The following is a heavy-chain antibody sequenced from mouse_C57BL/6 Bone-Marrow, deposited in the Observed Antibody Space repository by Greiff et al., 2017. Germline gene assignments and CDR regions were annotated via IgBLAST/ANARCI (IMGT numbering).Heavy chain of an antibody. CDR2: IYPRDGST. V-gene: IGHV1-85*01. J-gene: IGHJ1*03. D-gene: IGHD1-1*01. CDR3: ARDYVSSYWYFDV. CDR1: GYTFTSYD. Sequence: VKVVESGPELVKPGASVKLSCKASGYTFTSYDINWVKQRPGQGLEWIGGIYPRDGSTKYNEKFKGKATLTVDTSSSTASMELHSLSSEDSAVYFCARDYVSSYWYFDVWGTGTTVTVSS.